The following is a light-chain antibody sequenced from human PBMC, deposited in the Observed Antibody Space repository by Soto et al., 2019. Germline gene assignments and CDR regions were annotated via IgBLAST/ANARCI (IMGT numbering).Light chain of an antibody. Sequence: EIVLTHSPVTLSLSPGERATLSCRASQSVSTYLAWYQQRPGQAPRLLIYDASNRATDIPARFSGSGSGTDFTLTISSLEPEDFAVYYCQQRKNWPQTFGQGTKVDIK. J-gene: IGKJ1*01. CDR1: QSVSTY. V-gene: IGKV3-11*01. CDR2: DAS. CDR3: QQRKNWPQT.